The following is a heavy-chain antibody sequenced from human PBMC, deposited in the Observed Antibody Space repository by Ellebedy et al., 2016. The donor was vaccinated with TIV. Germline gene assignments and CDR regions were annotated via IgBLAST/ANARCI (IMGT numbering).Heavy chain of an antibody. J-gene: IGHJ4*02. V-gene: IGHV3-23*01. CDR1: GFTFSNYA. Sequence: GESLKISCAASGFTFSNYAMSWVRQAPGTGLEWVATISHDGFDTYLADSVRGRFTISSDHSESALDMQMNSLRAEDTAVYFCATGGAAYTPFDYWGQGTLVTVSS. D-gene: IGHD2-15*01. CDR3: ATGGAAYTPFDY. CDR2: ISHDGFDT.